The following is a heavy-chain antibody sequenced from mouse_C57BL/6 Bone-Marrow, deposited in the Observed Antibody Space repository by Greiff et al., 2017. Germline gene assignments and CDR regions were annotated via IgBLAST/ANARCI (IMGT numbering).Heavy chain of an antibody. CDR2: INSDGGST. CDR1: EYEFPSHD. V-gene: IGHV5-2*01. D-gene: IGHD3-2*02. CDR3: ARGADSSGYPWY. Sequence: EVKLVESGGGLVQPGESLKLSCESNEYEFPSHDMSWVRKTPEKRLELVAAINSDGGSTYYPDTMERRFIIPIYNTKKTLYLQRSRLRSEDTALYYCARGADSSGYPWYWGQGTLVTVSA. J-gene: IGHJ3*01.